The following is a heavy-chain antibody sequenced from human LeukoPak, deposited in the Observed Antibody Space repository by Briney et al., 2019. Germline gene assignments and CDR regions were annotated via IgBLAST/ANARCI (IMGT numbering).Heavy chain of an antibody. CDR1: GGSINGYY. J-gene: IGHJ4*02. CDR3: ARDRGSYPYYFDY. CDR2: IYYTGST. V-gene: IGHV4-59*12. Sequence: SETLSLTCTVSGGSINGYYWSWIRQSPGKGLESLGYIYYTGSTNYNPSLKSRVTMSVDTSRNQFSLNLSSVTAADTAVYYCARDRGSYPYYFDYWGQGTLVTVSS. D-gene: IGHD3-16*01.